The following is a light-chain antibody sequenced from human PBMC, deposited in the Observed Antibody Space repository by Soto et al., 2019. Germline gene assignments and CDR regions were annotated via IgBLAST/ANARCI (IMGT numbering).Light chain of an antibody. CDR3: QQYYSTQT. Sequence: DIVMTQTPDSLAVSLGERATINCKSSKSILYSSNNKNYLAWYQQKPGQPPKLLIYWASTRESGVPDRFSGSGSGTDFTLTISSLQAEDVAVYYCQQYYSTQTFGQGTRVDIK. J-gene: IGKJ1*01. CDR1: KSILYSSNNKNY. V-gene: IGKV4-1*01. CDR2: WAS.